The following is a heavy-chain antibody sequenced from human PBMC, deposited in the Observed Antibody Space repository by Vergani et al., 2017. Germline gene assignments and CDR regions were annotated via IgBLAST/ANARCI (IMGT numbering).Heavy chain of an antibody. CDR3: AREPPLSGCFDY. V-gene: IGHV1-46*03. CDR1: GYPFTAYY. D-gene: IGHD1-26*01. CDR2: ISPDGFST. Sequence: QVQFVQSAAEVGKPGASVKISCKVSGYPFTAYYIHWVRQAPEQGLEWVGVISPDGFSTFYAQKFQGRVTITRDTSTSTVYVEVTSLRSDDTAVYYCAREPPLSGCFDYWGQGTLVTVTS. J-gene: IGHJ4*02.